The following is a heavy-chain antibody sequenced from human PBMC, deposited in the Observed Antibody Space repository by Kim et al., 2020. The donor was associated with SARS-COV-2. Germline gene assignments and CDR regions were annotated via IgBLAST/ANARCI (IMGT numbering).Heavy chain of an antibody. J-gene: IGHJ3*02. CDR3: ARAGIGWNAFDI. D-gene: IGHD2-15*01. V-gene: IGHV3-11*01. Sequence: YADSVKGRFTIARDKAKSPLYLQMNGLRAEDTAVYYCARAGIGWNAFDIWGLGTMVTVSS.